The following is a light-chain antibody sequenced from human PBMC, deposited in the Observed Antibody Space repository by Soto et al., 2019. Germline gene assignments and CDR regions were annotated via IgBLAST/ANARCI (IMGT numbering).Light chain of an antibody. V-gene: IGKV1-39*01. CDR1: QNINIY. CDR2: ADS. Sequence: DIEMTQFPSSLSASVGDRVTISCRASQNINIYLNWYQQKPGKAPQVLIYADSSLQSGVPSRFTGSGSGTDFTLTISSLQSEDFGIYYCQQSYSTPRTFGHGTKLEIK. J-gene: IGKJ2*01. CDR3: QQSYSTPRT.